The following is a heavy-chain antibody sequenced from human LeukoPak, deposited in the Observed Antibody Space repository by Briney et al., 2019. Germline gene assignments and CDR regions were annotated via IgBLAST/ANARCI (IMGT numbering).Heavy chain of an antibody. Sequence: GGSLRLSCAASGFTFSSYAMSWVRQAPGKGLEWVSAISGSAGSTYYADSVKGRFTISTDNSKNTLYLQMNSLRAEDTAVYYCAKGGYDSSGYYYIHDAFDIWGQGTMVTVSS. V-gene: IGHV3-23*01. D-gene: IGHD3-22*01. CDR2: ISGSAGST. CDR3: AKGGYDSSGYYYIHDAFDI. J-gene: IGHJ3*02. CDR1: GFTFSSYA.